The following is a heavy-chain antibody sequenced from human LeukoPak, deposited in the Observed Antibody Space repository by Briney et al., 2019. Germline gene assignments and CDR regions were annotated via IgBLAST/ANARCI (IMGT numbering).Heavy chain of an antibody. J-gene: IGHJ4*02. V-gene: IGHV4-59*01. Sequence: SETLSLTCTVSGDSISSSYWSWIRQPPGKRLEWVGYVHYTGKTNYNPSLNTRAPISVDMSKNPFSLTLTSVTLADTAVYYCARGYYDRSGSSNPFDSWGQGTLVTVSA. CDR2: VHYTGKT. CDR1: GDSISSSY. CDR3: ARGYYDRSGSSNPFDS. D-gene: IGHD3-22*01.